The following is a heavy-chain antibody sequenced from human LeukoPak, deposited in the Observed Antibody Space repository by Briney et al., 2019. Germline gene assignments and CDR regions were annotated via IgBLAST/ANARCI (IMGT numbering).Heavy chain of an antibody. CDR1: GGSISSGSYY. V-gene: IGHV4-61*02. CDR2: IYTGGHT. J-gene: IGHJ4*02. D-gene: IGHD1-26*01. Sequence: SETLSLTCTVSGGSISSGSYYWSWIRQPAARGLEWIGRIYTGGHTNYNPSLKSRVTISVDTSKNQFSLKLSSVTAADTAVYYCASSSGSYYGSSFDYWGQGTLVTVSS. CDR3: ASSSGSYYGSSFDY.